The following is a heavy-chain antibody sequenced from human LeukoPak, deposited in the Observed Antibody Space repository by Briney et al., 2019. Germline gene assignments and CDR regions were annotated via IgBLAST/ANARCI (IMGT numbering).Heavy chain of an antibody. J-gene: IGHJ6*02. CDR3: AISEPVAGYYYYYGMDV. CDR1: GYTFTSYD. Sequence: GASVKVSCKASGYTFTSYDINWVRQATGQGLEWMGWMNPNSGNTGYAQKFQGRVTMTRNTSISTAYMELSSLRSEDTAVYYCAISEPVAGYYYYYGMDVWGQGTTVTVSS. V-gene: IGHV1-8*01. CDR2: MNPNSGNT. D-gene: IGHD6-19*01.